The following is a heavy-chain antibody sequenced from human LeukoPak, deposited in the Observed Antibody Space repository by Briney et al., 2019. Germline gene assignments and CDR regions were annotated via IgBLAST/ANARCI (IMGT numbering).Heavy chain of an antibody. V-gene: IGHV1-2*02. CDR3: ARTTDDTAMAAYFDY. CDR1: GYTFTGYY. CDR2: INPNSGGT. J-gene: IGHJ4*02. Sequence: ASVKVSCKASGYTFTGYYMHWVRQAPGQGLEWMGWINPNSGGTNYAQKFQGRVTMTRDTSISTAYMELSRLRSDDTAVYYCARTTDDTAMAAYFDYWGQGTLVTVSS. D-gene: IGHD5-18*01.